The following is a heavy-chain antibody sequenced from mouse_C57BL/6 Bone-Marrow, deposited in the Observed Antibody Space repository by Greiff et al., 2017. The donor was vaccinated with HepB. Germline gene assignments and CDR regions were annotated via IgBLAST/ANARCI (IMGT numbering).Heavy chain of an antibody. Sequence: EVQLVESGGGLVQSGRSLILSCATSGFTFSDFYMEWVRQAPGKGLEWIAASRNKANDYTTEYSASVKGRFIVSRDTSQSILYLQMNALRAEDTAIYYCARDAGRLDYAMDYWGQGTSVTVSS. CDR1: GFTFSDFY. D-gene: IGHD2-13*01. CDR2: SRNKANDYTT. CDR3: ARDAGRLDYAMDY. V-gene: IGHV7-1*01. J-gene: IGHJ4*01.